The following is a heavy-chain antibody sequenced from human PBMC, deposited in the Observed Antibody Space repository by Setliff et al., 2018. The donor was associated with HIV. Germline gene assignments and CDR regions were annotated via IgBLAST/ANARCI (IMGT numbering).Heavy chain of an antibody. D-gene: IGHD3-10*01. Sequence: SETLSLTCTLSGGAFGDYHWSWIRQPAGRGLEWIGRIFRIGTTDYTFSLKSRVTISIDTSRNQFSLRLTSVTAEDTALYYCARDRHYSGLGSYGPWGPGTLVTVSS. J-gene: IGHJ5*02. CDR2: IFRIGTT. CDR3: ARDRHYSGLGSYGP. CDR1: GGAFGDYH. V-gene: IGHV4-4*07.